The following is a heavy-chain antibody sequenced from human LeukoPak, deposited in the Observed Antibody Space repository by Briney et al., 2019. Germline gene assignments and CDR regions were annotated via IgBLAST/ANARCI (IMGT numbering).Heavy chain of an antibody. D-gene: IGHD1-26*01. CDR2: FDPEDGET. CDR3: ATDSNSVGATPLAFDI. Sequence: ASVKVSRKVSGYTLTELSMHWVRQAPGKGLEWMGGFDPEDGETIYAQKFQGRVTMTEDTSTDTAYMELSSLRSEDTAVYYCATDSNSVGATPLAFDIWGQGTMVTVSS. V-gene: IGHV1-24*01. CDR1: GYTLTELS. J-gene: IGHJ3*02.